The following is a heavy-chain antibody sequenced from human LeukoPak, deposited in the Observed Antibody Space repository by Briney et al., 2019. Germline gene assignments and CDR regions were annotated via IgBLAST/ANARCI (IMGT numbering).Heavy chain of an antibody. V-gene: IGHV3-53*01. J-gene: IGHJ4*02. CDR1: GFTVSSNY. Sequence: PGGSLRLSCAASGFTVSSNYMSWVRQAPGKGLEWVSVIYSGGSTYYADSVKGRFTISRDNSKNTLYLQMNSLRAEDTAVYYCARDLVGIGFSWWGQGTLATVSS. CDR2: IYSGGST. D-gene: IGHD1-26*01. CDR3: ARDLVGIGFSW.